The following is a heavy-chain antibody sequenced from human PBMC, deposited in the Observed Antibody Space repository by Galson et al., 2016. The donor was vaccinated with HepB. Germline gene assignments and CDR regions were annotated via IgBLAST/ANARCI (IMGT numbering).Heavy chain of an antibody. CDR3: ARDSGNCSSTSCFENWFDP. J-gene: IGHJ5*02. V-gene: IGHV4-31*03. D-gene: IGHD2-2*01. Sequence: TLSLTCTVSGGSISSHDYYWNWIRQHPGKGLEWIGYIYYSGSTYYNPSLGGRVTMSVVTSKNQFSLKLSSVTAADTAVYYCARDSGNCSSTSCFENWFDPWGQGTLVTVSS. CDR1: GGSISSHDYY. CDR2: IYYSGST.